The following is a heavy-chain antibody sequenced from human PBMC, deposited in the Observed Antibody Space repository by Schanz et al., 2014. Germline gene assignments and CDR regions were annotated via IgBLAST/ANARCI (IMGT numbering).Heavy chain of an antibody. J-gene: IGHJ3*01. CDR1: GFSFSSYS. D-gene: IGHD6-19*01. CDR2: ISSSSSYT. Sequence: ASGFSFSSYSLNWVLQAQGQELEWVSYISSSSSYTNYAVSVKDRFTISRDNAKKSLDMQMNRLRAEERDVYYCAREMSVGSVFQSWGQGIRIIV. CDR3: AREMSVGSVFQS. V-gene: IGHV3-21*05.